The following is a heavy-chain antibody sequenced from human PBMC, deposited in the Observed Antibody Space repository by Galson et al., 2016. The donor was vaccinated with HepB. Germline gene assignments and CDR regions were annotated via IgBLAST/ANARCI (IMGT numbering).Heavy chain of an antibody. D-gene: IGHD3-3*01. CDR1: GFSFSSYG. Sequence: SLRLSCAASGFSFSSYGMNWVRQAPGKGLEWVSSISSSSRYIYYADSLKGRFTISRDNAKSSLYLQMNSLRAEDTAVYYCARGHYDFWSGPSRRAFDIWGQGTMVTVSS. CDR3: ARGHYDFWSGPSRRAFDI. V-gene: IGHV3-21*01. J-gene: IGHJ3*02. CDR2: ISSSSRYI.